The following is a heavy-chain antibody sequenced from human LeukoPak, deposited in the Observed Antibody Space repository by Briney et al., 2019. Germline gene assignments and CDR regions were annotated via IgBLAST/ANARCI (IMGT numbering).Heavy chain of an antibody. CDR1: GFTFSSYA. CDR2: ISYDGSNK. D-gene: IGHD2-2*02. CDR3: ASFYCSSTSCHNPHFDY. J-gene: IGHJ4*02. V-gene: IGHV3-30*04. Sequence: GGSLRLSCAASGFTFSSYAMHWVRQAPGKGLEWVAVISYDGSNKYYADSVKGRFTISRDNSKNTLYLQINSLRAEDTAVYYCASFYCSSTSCHNPHFDYWGQGTLVTVSS.